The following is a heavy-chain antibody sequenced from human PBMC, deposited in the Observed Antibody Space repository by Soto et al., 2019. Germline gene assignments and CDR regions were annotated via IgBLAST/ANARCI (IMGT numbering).Heavy chain of an antibody. CDR3: ARKSEQLVADYYYYGMDV. CDR2: IIPIFGTA. J-gene: IGHJ6*02. Sequence: SVKVSCKASGGTFSSYAISWVRQAPGQGLEWMGGIIPIFGTANYAQKFQGRVTITADESTSTAYMELSSLRSEDTAVYYCARKSEQLVADYYYYGMDVWGQGTTVTVSS. CDR1: GGTFSSYA. V-gene: IGHV1-69*13. D-gene: IGHD6-6*01.